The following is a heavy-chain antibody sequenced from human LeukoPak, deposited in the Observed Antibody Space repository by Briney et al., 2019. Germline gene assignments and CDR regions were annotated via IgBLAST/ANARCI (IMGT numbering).Heavy chain of an antibody. CDR1: GGSISSSSYY. CDR2: IYYRGST. V-gene: IGHV4-39*01. CDR3: ARPMGYCSSTSCHPQAFDI. J-gene: IGHJ3*02. Sequence: SETLSLTCTVSGGSISSSSYYWGCIRQPPGKGLVWNGSIYYRGSTYYNPSLQSRVTISVDTYKNQFSLKLSSVTAADTAVYYCARPMGYCSSTSCHPQAFDIWGQGTMVTVSS. D-gene: IGHD2-2*01.